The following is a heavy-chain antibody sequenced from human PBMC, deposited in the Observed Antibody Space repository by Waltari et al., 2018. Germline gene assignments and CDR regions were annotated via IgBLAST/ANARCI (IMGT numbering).Heavy chain of an antibody. CDR2: MYFSGTH. J-gene: IGHJ3*02. Sequence: VQLQESGPGLVKPSENLSLSCDVSGDSITSHFWSWIRQAPGKGLEWIGYMYFSGTHNYNPSLKSRVTISIDTSKNHFSLNLRSVTAADTAIYYCARLPRGSVIIGAFDIWGQGTQVTVSS. CDR1: GDSITSHF. V-gene: IGHV4-59*11. D-gene: IGHD3-22*01. CDR3: ARLPRGSVIIGAFDI.